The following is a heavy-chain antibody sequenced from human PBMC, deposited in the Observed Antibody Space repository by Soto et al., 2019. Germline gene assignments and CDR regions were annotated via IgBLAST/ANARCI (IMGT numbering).Heavy chain of an antibody. Sequence: SETLSLTCTVSGGSISSSTYYWGWIRQPPGKGLEWIGSISYSGSTFYNPSLNSRVTISVDTSKNQFSLKLTSVTAADTAVYYCARRYRYGSGKYGTDLWGQGTTVTVSS. CDR2: ISYSGST. D-gene: IGHD3-10*01. CDR1: GGSISSSTYY. CDR3: ARRYRYGSGKYGTDL. J-gene: IGHJ6*02. V-gene: IGHV4-39*01.